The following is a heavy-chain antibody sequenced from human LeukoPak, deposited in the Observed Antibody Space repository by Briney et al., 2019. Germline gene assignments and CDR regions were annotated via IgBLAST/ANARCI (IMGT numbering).Heavy chain of an antibody. V-gene: IGHV1-18*01. Sequence: ASVKVSCKASGYTFSHYGINWVRQAPGQGLEWMGWNSAYNGNTNYAQNLQGRVTMTADTSTSIAYMELRSLRPDDAAVYYCVRDGGGLYYYYYMDAWGTGTTVTVSS. CDR3: VRDGGGLYYYYYMDA. D-gene: IGHD3-16*01. J-gene: IGHJ6*03. CDR2: NSAYNGNT. CDR1: GYTFSHYG.